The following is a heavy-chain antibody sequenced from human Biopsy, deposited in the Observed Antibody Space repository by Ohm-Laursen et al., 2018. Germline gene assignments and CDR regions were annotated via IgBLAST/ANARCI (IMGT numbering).Heavy chain of an antibody. J-gene: IGHJ4*02. CDR3: ARAGYSSGYDY. D-gene: IGHD3-22*01. V-gene: IGHV3-7*01. CDR1: GFTFSNYW. Sequence: GSLRLSCAATGFTFSNYWMSWVRQAPGKGLEWVTNMNEDETIKNYVDSVKGRFTISRDNAENSLYLQLNSLRAEDTAVYYCARAGYSSGYDYWGQGTLVTVSS. CDR2: MNEDETIK.